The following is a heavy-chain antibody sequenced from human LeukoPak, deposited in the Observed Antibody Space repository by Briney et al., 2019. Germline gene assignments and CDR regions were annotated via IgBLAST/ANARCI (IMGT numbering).Heavy chain of an antibody. CDR1: GFTFSSYW. J-gene: IGHJ5*02. CDR2: INSDGSST. D-gene: IGHD5-12*01. CDR3: ARAGYSGNWFDP. V-gene: IGHV3-74*01. Sequence: GGSLRLSCAASGFTFSSYWMHWVCQAPGKGLVWVSRINSDGSSTSYADSVKGRFTIFRDNAKNSLYLQMNSMRAADAAVYYCARAGYSGNWFDPWGQGTLVTVSS.